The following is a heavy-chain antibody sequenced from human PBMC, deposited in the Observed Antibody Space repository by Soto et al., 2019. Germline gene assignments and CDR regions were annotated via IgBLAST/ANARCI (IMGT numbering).Heavy chain of an antibody. J-gene: IGHJ3*02. CDR2: IYYSGST. Sequence: QVQLQESGPGLVKPSQTLSLTCTVSGGSISSGGYYWSWIRQHPGKGLEWIGYIYYSGSTYYNPSLKSRVTISVDTSKNQFSLKLSSVTAADTAVYYCARESYGDYVTSHNPDAFDIWGQGTMVTVSS. CDR1: GGSISSGGYY. D-gene: IGHD4-17*01. V-gene: IGHV4-31*03. CDR3: ARESYGDYVTSHNPDAFDI.